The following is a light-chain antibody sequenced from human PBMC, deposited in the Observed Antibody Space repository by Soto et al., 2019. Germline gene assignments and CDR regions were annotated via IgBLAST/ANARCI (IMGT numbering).Light chain of an antibody. V-gene: IGKV3-20*01. CDR1: QTVRNIY. J-gene: IGKJ1*01. CDR2: VAS. CDR3: PQHRGTGPKT. Sequence: DIVLTQSPDTLSLSPGERATLSCRASQTVRNIYFAGYQHKRGQAPRLLIYVASTRATGIPDRFTGSGSGTDFLRNITRLAPEENAMKYCPQHRGTGPKTFGQGTKLEIK.